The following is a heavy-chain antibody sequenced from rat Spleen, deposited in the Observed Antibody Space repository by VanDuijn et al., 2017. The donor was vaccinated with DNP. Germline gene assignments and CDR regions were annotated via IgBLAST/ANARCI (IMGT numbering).Heavy chain of an antibody. CDR3: ARSPENSYIYLPWAY. CDR2: IWSGGGT. Sequence: QVQLKESGPDLVQPSQTLSLTCTVSGFSLTSYDIHWVRQPPGKGLEWVGVIWSGGGTAYHSPLKSRLNISRDTSKSQVFLKMHSLQIEDTATYYCARSPENSYIYLPWAYWGQGTLVTVSS. V-gene: IGHV2-15*01. CDR1: GFSLTSYD. D-gene: IGHD1-2*01. J-gene: IGHJ3*01.